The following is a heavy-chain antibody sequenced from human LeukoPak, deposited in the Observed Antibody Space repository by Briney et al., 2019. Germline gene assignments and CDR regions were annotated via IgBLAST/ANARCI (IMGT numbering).Heavy chain of an antibody. J-gene: IGHJ4*02. CDR2: ISYDGSNK. CDR3: AKDQEMATIWNY. CDR1: GFTFSSYA. D-gene: IGHD5-24*01. Sequence: GGSLRLSCAASGFTFSSYAMHWVRQAPGKGLEWVAVISYDGSNKYYADSVKGRFTISRDNSKNTLYLQMNSLRAEDTAVYYCAKDQEMATIWNYWGQGTLVTVSS. V-gene: IGHV3-30*04.